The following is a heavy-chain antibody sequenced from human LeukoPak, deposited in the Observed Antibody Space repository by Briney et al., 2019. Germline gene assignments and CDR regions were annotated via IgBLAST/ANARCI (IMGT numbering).Heavy chain of an antibody. CDR3: ARDRVAVAGKGRWLDP. Sequence: ALVKVSCKASGYTFTSYAMHWVRQAPGQRLEWMGWINAGNGNTKYSQKFQGRVTITRDTSASTVYMELSSLRSEDTAVYYCARDRVAVAGKGRWLDPWGQGTLVTVSS. J-gene: IGHJ5*02. D-gene: IGHD6-19*01. CDR2: INAGNGNT. V-gene: IGHV1-3*01. CDR1: GYTFTSYA.